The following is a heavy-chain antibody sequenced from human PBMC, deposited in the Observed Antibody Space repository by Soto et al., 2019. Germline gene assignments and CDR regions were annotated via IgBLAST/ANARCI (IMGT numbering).Heavy chain of an antibody. Sequence: QVQLQESGPGLVRPSQTLSLTCSVSGASIYNGGYFWSWIRQSPGKGREWIGHIHNSGSPYTNPSLKSXXTXTXXPSMNQFAPPPTSVTTTDTAVYYCTRGPTTEKVDSRGQQTLVTVSS. D-gene: IGHD4-17*01. CDR1: GASIYNGGYF. V-gene: IGHV4-30-4*01. CDR3: TRGPTTEKVDS. CDR2: IHNSGSP. J-gene: IGHJ4*02.